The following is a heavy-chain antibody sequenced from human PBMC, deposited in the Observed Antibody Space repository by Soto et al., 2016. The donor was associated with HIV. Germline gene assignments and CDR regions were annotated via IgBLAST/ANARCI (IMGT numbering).Heavy chain of an antibody. CDR1: GGSFSTHG. D-gene: IGHD3-22*01. J-gene: IGHJ6*03. Sequence: QVHLVQSGAEVKKPGSSVKVSCKASGGSFSTHGITWVRQAPGQGPEWMGGIIPILGIADYAQNFQGRLTITADRTTSTAYMDLRSLRSEDTAVYYCARDAANEYESSGPRDSYYYYMDVWGSGTTVTVSS. V-gene: IGHV1-69*10. CDR2: IIPILGIA. CDR3: ARDAANEYESSGPRDSYYYYMDV.